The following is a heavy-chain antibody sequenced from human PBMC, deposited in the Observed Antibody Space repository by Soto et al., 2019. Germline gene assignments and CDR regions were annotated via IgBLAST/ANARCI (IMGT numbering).Heavy chain of an antibody. V-gene: IGHV3-33*01. CDR2: IWYDGSNK. D-gene: IGHD3-16*01. CDR3: ARDQGGDFDY. CDR1: GFTFISYG. J-gene: IGHJ4*02. Sequence: QVQLVESGGGVVQPGRSQRLSCAASGFTFISYGMHWVRQAPGKGLEWVALIWYDGSNKYYADSVKGRFTISRDNSKNTLYLQMNSRRAEDTAVYYCARDQGGDFDYWGQGTLVTVSS.